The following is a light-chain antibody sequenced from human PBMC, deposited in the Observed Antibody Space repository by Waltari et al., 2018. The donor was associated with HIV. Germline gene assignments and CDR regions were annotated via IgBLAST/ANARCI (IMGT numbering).Light chain of an antibody. CDR3: QVWDSRTERV. V-gene: IGLV3-9*01. CDR1: NIVSKN. CDR2: RDS. J-gene: IGLJ2*01. Sequence: SYELTQTLSVSVALGQTARITCEGNNIVSKNVHWYQQRPGQAPLLVIYRDSNRPSGIPERFSGSNSGNTATLTISRAQAGDEADYQVWDSRTERVFGGGTKLTVL.